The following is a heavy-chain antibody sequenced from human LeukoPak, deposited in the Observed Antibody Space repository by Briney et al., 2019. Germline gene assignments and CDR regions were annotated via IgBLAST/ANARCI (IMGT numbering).Heavy chain of an antibody. J-gene: IGHJ6*02. V-gene: IGHV1-2*04. CDR3: ARDLLGRSYGGSNYFGMEV. D-gene: IGHD2-15*01. CDR1: GYTFTDYH. Sequence: ASVKVSCKASGYTFTDYHMHWVRQAPGQGLEWMGCINLDTGAAYYTQKFQDWLSMTRDTSISTVYMELSSLKSDDTAVYYCARDLLGRSYGGSNYFGMEVWGQGTPVTVSS. CDR2: INLDTGAA.